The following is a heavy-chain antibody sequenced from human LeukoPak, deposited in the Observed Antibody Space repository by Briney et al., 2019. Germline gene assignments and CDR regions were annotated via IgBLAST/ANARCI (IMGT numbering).Heavy chain of an antibody. J-gene: IGHJ6*03. CDR3: ARHVSAYYYGSGIRGNYMDV. CDR1: GGSISSYY. CDR2: IYYSGST. Sequence: SETLSLTCTVSGGSISSYYWSWIRQPPGKGLEWIGYIYYSGSTNYNPSLKSRVTISVDTSKNQFSLKLSSVTAADTAVYYCARHVSAYYYGSGIRGNYMDVWGKGTTVTISS. V-gene: IGHV4-59*08. D-gene: IGHD3-10*01.